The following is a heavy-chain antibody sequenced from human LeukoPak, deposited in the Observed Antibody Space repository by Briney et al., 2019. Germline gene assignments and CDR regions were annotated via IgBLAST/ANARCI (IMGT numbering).Heavy chain of an antibody. Sequence: SETLSLTCTVSGGSISSYYWSCIRQPPGKGLECIGYIYYSGSTNYNPSLKSRVTISLDTSKNQFSLKLSSVTAADTAVYYCARAGIAVAGSRYYFDYWGQGTLVTVSS. CDR3: ARAGIAVAGSRYYFDY. J-gene: IGHJ4*02. V-gene: IGHV4-59*01. CDR1: GGSISSYY. D-gene: IGHD6-19*01. CDR2: IYYSGST.